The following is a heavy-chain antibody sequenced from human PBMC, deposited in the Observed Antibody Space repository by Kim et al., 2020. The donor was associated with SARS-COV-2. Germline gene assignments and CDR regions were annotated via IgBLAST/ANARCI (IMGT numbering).Heavy chain of an antibody. Sequence: SLKSRVTISVDTSKNQFSLKLSSVTAADTAVYYCAREVPDYGGNPDYFDYWGQGTLVTVSS. V-gene: IGHV4-31*02. CDR3: AREVPDYGGNPDYFDY. J-gene: IGHJ4*02. D-gene: IGHD4-17*01.